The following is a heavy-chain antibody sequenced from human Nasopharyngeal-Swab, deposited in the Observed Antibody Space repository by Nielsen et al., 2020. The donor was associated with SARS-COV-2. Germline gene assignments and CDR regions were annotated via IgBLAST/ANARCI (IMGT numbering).Heavy chain of an antibody. J-gene: IGHJ4*02. CDR2: ISGSGGST. CDR1: GFTFSSYA. V-gene: IGHV3-23*01. Sequence: GESLKILCAASGFTFSSYAMSGVRQAPVKGLEWVSAISGSGGSTYYADSVKGRFTIARDNSKNTLYLQMNSLRAEDTAVYYCAKDQEIQLWLFSSDGGFDYWGQGTLVTVSS. D-gene: IGHD5-18*01. CDR3: AKDQEIQLWLFSSDGGFDY.